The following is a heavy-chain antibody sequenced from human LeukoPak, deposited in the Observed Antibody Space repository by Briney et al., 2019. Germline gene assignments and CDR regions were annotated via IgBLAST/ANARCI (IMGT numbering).Heavy chain of an antibody. CDR3: ANNFDY. CDR2: IWHDGNNK. V-gene: IGHV3-33*06. J-gene: IGHJ4*02. Sequence: GRSLRLSCAAPGFTFSNYGMHWVRQAPGKGLEWVAVIWHDGNNKYYADSVKGRFTISRDNSKNTLYLQMNSLRAEDTAVYYCANNFDYWGQGTLVTVSS. CDR1: GFTFSNYG.